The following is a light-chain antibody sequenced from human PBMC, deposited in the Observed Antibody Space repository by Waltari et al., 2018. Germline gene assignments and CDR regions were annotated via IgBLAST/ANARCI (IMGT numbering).Light chain of an antibody. CDR1: SSDVGGYNY. Sequence: QSALTQPASVSGSPGQSITISCTGTSSDVGGYNYVSWYQQHPGKAPNLIIYDVTNRPSGVSYRFSGPKAGNTASLTISGLQAEDEADYYCSSYSSSITPVFGGGTKLTVL. CDR2: DVT. J-gene: IGLJ2*01. V-gene: IGLV2-14*03. CDR3: SSYSSSITPV.